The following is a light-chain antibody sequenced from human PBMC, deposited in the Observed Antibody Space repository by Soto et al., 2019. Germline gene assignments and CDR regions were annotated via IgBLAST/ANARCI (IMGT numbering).Light chain of an antibody. J-gene: IGKJ4*01. V-gene: IGKV1-5*01. Sequence: DIQMTQSPSSLSASIGDRVTITCRASQYISSWLAWYQQKPGKAPKLLMFDTFSLESGVPSRFSGRRSGTEFTLAISSLQPDDYATYYCQQYNSYSPLTFGGGTKVEIQ. CDR3: QQYNSYSPLT. CDR2: DTF. CDR1: QYISSW.